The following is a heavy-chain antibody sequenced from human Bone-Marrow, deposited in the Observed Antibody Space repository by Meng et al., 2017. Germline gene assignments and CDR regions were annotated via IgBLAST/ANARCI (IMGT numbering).Heavy chain of an antibody. CDR1: GGTFSSYT. V-gene: IGHV1-69*08. CDR2: IIPILGRA. CDR3: ARVTMGVVAATGYYYGMDV. D-gene: IGHD2-15*01. Sequence: SVKVSCKASGGTFSSYTISWVRQAPGQGLEWMGRIIPILGRANYAQKFQGRVTITADKSTSTAYMELSSLRSEDTAVYYCARVTMGVVAATGYYYGMDVWGQGTTVTVSS. J-gene: IGHJ6*02.